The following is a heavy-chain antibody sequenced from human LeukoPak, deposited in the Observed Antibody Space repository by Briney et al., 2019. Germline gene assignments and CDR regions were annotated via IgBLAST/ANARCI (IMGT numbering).Heavy chain of an antibody. Sequence: SETLSLTCTVSGGSISSSSYYWGWIRQPPGKGLEWIGSIYYSGSTYYNPSLKSRVTISVDTSKNQFSLKLSSVTAADTAVYYCARHAESVAADIIFDYWGQGTLVTVSS. V-gene: IGHV4-39*01. J-gene: IGHJ4*02. D-gene: IGHD6-13*01. CDR3: ARHAESVAADIIFDY. CDR2: IYYSGST. CDR1: GGSISSSSYY.